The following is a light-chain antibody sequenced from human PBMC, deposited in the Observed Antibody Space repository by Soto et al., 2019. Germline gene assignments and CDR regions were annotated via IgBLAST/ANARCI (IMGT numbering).Light chain of an antibody. Sequence: QSVLTQPPSVSGAPGQTVTISCTGSSSNIGAGFDVHWYQQVPGTAPKLVLYSNTARPSGVPDRFSGSRSGSSGTLAITGIQPEDEADSHCKSYDTGVTGSVFGTGTKVTVL. J-gene: IGLJ1*01. V-gene: IGLV1-40*01. CDR2: SNT. CDR1: SSNIGAGFD. CDR3: KSYDTGVTGSV.